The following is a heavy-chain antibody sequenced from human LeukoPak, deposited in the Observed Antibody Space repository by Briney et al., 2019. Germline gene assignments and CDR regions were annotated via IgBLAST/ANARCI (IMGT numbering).Heavy chain of an antibody. Sequence: ASVKVSCKASGYTFTGYYMHWVRQDSRHGLEWLGIINPRGGATDYSQKFQGRVTMTRDISTSTVYMELSGLRSDDTAVYFCARVGQIGAVADFWGRGTLITVSS. V-gene: IGHV1-46*01. D-gene: IGHD6-13*01. J-gene: IGHJ4*02. CDR3: ARVGQIGAVADF. CDR1: GYTFTGYY. CDR2: INPRGGAT.